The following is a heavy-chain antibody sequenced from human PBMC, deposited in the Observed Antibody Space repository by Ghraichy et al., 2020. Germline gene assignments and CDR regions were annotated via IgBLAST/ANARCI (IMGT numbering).Heavy chain of an antibody. J-gene: IGHJ4*02. Sequence: GGSLRLSCAASGFTFSNYGMHWVRQAPGKGLEWVAFIRYDGSNKYYVDSVKGRFTISRDNSKNMSHLQMSSLRAEDTAVYYCAKDPFWVRLDNDDSWGQGTLVTVSS. D-gene: IGHD5-12*01. CDR1: GFTFSNYG. CDR3: AKDPFWVRLDNDDS. CDR2: IRYDGSNK. V-gene: IGHV3-30*02.